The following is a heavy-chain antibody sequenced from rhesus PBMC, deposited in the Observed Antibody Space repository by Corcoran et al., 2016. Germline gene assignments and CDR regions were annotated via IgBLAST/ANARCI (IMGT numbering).Heavy chain of an antibody. CDR2: IYGDDDK. V-gene: IGHV2-174*01. CDR1: GFSLTTSGMG. CDR3: ARDWGDFPYGLDS. Sequence: QVTLKESGPALVKPTQTLTLTCTFSGFSLTTSGMGVGWIRQPPGKALEWLALIYGDDDKRYSTSLKSRLTIPKDTSKNQVVLTMTNMDPVDTATYYGARDWGDFPYGLDSWGQGVVVTVSS. D-gene: IGHD3-34*01. J-gene: IGHJ6*01.